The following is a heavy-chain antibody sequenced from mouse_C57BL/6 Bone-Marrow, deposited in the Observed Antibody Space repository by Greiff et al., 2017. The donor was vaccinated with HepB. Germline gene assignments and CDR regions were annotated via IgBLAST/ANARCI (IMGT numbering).Heavy chain of an antibody. CDR2: IYPRSGNT. J-gene: IGHJ2*01. CDR1: GYTFTSYG. Sequence: VQRVESGAELARPGASVKLSCKASGYTFTSYGISWVKQRTGQGLEWIGEIYPRSGNTYYNEKFKGKATLTADKSSSTAYMELRSLTSEDSAVYFCARFRYYGSSLDYWGQGTTLTVSS. CDR3: ARFRYYGSSLDY. V-gene: IGHV1-81*01. D-gene: IGHD1-1*01.